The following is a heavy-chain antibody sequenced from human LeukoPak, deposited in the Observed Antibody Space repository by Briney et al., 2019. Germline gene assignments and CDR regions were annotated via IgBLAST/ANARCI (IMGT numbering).Heavy chain of an antibody. V-gene: IGHV1-69*05. CDR2: IIPIFGTA. Sequence: GASVKVSCKASGGTFSSYAISWVRQAPGQGLEWMGGIIPIFGTANYAQKFQGRVTITTDESTSTAYMELSSLRSEDTAVYYCARDPHCRDTSCPKAFDYWGQGTLVTVSS. J-gene: IGHJ4*02. D-gene: IGHD2-2*01. CDR3: ARDPHCRDTSCPKAFDY. CDR1: GGTFSSYA.